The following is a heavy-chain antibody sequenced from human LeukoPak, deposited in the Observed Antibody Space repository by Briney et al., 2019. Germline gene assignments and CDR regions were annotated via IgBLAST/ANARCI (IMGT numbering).Heavy chain of an antibody. CDR2: ISYDGSNK. D-gene: IGHD6-13*01. CDR3: ARDRVWTVLY. J-gene: IGHJ4*02. CDR1: GFTFSSYA. V-gene: IGHV3-30-3*01. Sequence: GRSLRLSCAASGFTFSSYAMHWVRQAPGKGLEWVAVISYDGSNKYYADSVKGRFTISRDNSKNTLYLQMNSLRAEDTAVYYCARDRVWTVLYWGQGTLVTVSS.